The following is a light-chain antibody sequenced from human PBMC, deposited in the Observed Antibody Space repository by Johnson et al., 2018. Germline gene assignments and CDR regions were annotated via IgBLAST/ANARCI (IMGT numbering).Light chain of an antibody. CDR1: SSNIGNNY. Sequence: QSVLTQPPSVSAAPGQKVTISCSGSSSNIGNNYVSWYQQLPGTAPKLLIYENNKRPSGIPYRFSGSKSCTSATLGITGLQTGDEADYYCGTWDSSLSAGNGFGTGTKVTVL. CDR3: GTWDSSLSAGNG. J-gene: IGLJ1*01. CDR2: ENN. V-gene: IGLV1-51*02.